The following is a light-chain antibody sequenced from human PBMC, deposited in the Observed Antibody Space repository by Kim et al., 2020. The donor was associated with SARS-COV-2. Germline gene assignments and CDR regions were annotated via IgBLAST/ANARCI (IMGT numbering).Light chain of an antibody. CDR3: QQYDNLPYT. CDR1: QDIRIY. V-gene: IGKV1-33*01. Sequence: DIQMTQSPASLSASVGDRVTITCQASQDIRIYLNWYQQIPGKAPKLLIYDASNLEIGVPSRFSGSGSGTHFTFTISSLQPEDIATYYCQQYDNLPYTFGQGTKLEI. CDR2: DAS. J-gene: IGKJ2*01.